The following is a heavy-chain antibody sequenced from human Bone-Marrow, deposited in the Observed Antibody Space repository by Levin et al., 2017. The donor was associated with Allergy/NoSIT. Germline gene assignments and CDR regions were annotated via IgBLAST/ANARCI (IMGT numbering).Heavy chain of an antibody. J-gene: IGHJ5*02. V-gene: IGHV5-51*01. CDR3: ARRLNSPTSNWLDP. D-gene: IGHD2-2*01. CDR1: GYSFSTYW. CDR2: IYPGDSDT. Sequence: ASVKVSCKGSGYSFSTYWIGWVRQMPGKGLDWIGIIYPGDSDTRYSPSFQGQVTISADKSINTAYLQWSSLKASDTAIYYCARRLNSPTSNWLDPWGQGTLVTVSS.